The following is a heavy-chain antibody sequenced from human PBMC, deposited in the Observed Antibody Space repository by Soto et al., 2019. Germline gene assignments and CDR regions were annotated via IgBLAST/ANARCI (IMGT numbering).Heavy chain of an antibody. J-gene: IGHJ4*02. D-gene: IGHD2-2*01. CDR1: GFAFSSYG. V-gene: IGHV1-18*01. CDR3: ARDLRGFCTSGNCYGDFDY. CDR2: ISSFNGT. Sequence: QGQLVQSGAEVKKSGAAVRVSCRASGFAFSSYGINWVRQAPGQGLEWMGWISSFNGTRYAQKFQGRVTMTTDTPTTTAYLELRGLKPDDTAVYYCARDLRGFCTSGNCYGDFDYWVQGTLITFSS.